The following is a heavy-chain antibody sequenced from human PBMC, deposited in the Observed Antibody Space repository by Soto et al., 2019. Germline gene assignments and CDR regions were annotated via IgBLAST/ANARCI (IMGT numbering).Heavy chain of an antibody. Sequence: SETLSLTCAVSGGSFSDYYWSWIRQPPGKGLEWIGEINQRGSTQYNPSLKSRVTMSVDTSRNQFSLKLSSVTAADTAVYYCARGFYDDSSGTFGYWDQGTRVTVSS. J-gene: IGHJ4*02. CDR1: GGSFSDYY. V-gene: IGHV4-34*01. CDR2: INQRGST. D-gene: IGHD3-22*01. CDR3: ARGFYDDSSGTFGY.